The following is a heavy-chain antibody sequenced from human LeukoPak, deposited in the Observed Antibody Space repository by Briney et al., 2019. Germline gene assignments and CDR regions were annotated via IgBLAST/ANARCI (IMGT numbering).Heavy chain of an antibody. D-gene: IGHD3-22*01. CDR2: ISYDGSNK. V-gene: IGHV3-30*18. Sequence: GGSLRLSCAASGFTFSSYGMHWVRQAPGKGLEWVAVISYDGSNKYYADSVKGRFTISRDNSKNTLYLQMNSLGAEDTAVYYCAKVGDYYDSSGYYYYFDYWGQGTLVTVSS. CDR3: AKVGDYYDSSGYYYYFDY. J-gene: IGHJ4*02. CDR1: GFTFSSYG.